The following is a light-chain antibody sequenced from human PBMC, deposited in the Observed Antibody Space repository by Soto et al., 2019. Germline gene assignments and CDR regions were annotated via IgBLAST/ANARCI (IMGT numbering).Light chain of an antibody. CDR1: QSVSSSY. V-gene: IGKV3D-20*02. Sequence: EIVLTQSPGTLSLSPGERATLSCRASQSVSSSYLAWYQQKPGQAPRLLIYNASSRATGIPDRFSGSGSGTDFTLTISRLEPEDFAVYYCQQYNKRPPWTFGQGTKVEIK. CDR3: QQYNKRPPWT. J-gene: IGKJ1*01. CDR2: NAS.